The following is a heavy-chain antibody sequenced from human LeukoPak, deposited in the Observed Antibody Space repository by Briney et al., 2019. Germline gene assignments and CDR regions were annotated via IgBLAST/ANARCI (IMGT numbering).Heavy chain of an antibody. CDR1: GFTFSSYS. J-gene: IGHJ6*02. CDR3: ARDAGYCSSTSCYVGMDV. Sequence: GGSLRLFCAASGFTFSSYSMNWVRQAPGKGLEWVSSISSSSSYIYYADSVKGRFTISRDNAKNSLYLQMNSLRAEDTAVYYCARDAGYCSSTSCYVGMDVWGQGTTVTVSS. D-gene: IGHD2-2*03. V-gene: IGHV3-21*01. CDR2: ISSSSSYI.